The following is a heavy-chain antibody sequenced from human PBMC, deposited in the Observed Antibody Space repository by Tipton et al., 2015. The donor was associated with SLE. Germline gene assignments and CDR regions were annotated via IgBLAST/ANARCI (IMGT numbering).Heavy chain of an antibody. Sequence: QSGPEVKKAGAPVKVACKASGYSFTSYFMHWVREAPGQGLEWMGMINPDSASTNFAQKFQGRVTMTRETSTRTVYMEVNSLRSEDTAVYYCARGRDFEGRDWFDPWGQGTLVTVSS. CDR2: INPDSAST. J-gene: IGHJ5*02. V-gene: IGHV1-46*01. D-gene: IGHD3-9*01. CDR1: GYSFTSYF. CDR3: ARGRDFEGRDWFDP.